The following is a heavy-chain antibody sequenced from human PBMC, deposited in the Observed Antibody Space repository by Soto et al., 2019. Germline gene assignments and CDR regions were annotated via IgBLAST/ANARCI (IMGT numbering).Heavy chain of an antibody. CDR3: ARYCSGGSCYSPRSFDY. Sequence: EVQLVESGGGLVQPGGSLRLSCAASGFTFSSYSMNWVRQAPGKGLEWVSYISSSSSTIYYADSVKGRFTISRDNAKNSLYLHMNSLRAEDTAVYYCARYCSGGSCYSPRSFDYWGQGTLVTVSS. D-gene: IGHD2-15*01. V-gene: IGHV3-48*01. J-gene: IGHJ4*02. CDR2: ISSSSSTI. CDR1: GFTFSSYS.